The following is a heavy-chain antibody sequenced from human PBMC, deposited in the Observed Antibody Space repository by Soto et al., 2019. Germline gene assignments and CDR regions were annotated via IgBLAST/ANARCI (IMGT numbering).Heavy chain of an antibody. D-gene: IGHD1-26*01. J-gene: IGHJ4*02. V-gene: IGHV3-74*01. Sequence: EVQLVESGGGLVQPGGSLRLSCAASGFTFSSYWMHWVRQAPGKGLVWVSRINSDGSSTSYADSVKGRFTISRDNAKNTMYLQMNSMSAEDTAVYYCARNVRGSYDYWGQGTLVTVSS. CDR2: INSDGSST. CDR3: ARNVRGSYDY. CDR1: GFTFSSYW.